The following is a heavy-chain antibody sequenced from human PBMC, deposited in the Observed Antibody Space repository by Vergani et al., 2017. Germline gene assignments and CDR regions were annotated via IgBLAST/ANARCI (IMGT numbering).Heavy chain of an antibody. D-gene: IGHD3-10*01. V-gene: IGHV4-39*01. J-gene: IGHJ2*01. CDR2: INYVGST. CDR1: GGSLDIHSQT. CDR3: ARGRGDNWYFDL. Sequence: QAQLQESGPRLVKPSQTLSLTCSFSGGSLDIHSQTWGWIRQSPGKGLEWLGSINYVGSTYYIPSLQSRAKVLVYTYKNQFPRKLTSETAADTAVYYCARGRGDNWYFDLWGRGTLVTVAS.